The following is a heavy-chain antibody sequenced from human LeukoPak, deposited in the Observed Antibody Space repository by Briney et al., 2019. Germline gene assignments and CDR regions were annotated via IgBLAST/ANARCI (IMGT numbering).Heavy chain of an antibody. V-gene: IGHV3-23*01. J-gene: IGHJ4*02. CDR3: AKDAEYYNWWGSFDY. D-gene: IGHD1-1*01. CDR1: GFTFNYA. CDR2: ISGSSANT. Sequence: GGSLRLSCAASGFTFNYAMSWVRQAPGKGLEWVSTISGSSANTYYADSVKGRFTISRDNSKNTLYLQMNSLRAEDTAVYYCAKDAEYYNWWGSFDYWGQGTLVTVSS.